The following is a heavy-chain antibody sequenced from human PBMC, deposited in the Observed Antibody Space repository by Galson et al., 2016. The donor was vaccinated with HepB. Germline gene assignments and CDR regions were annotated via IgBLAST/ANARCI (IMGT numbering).Heavy chain of an antibody. CDR1: GFSFSTYD. CDR2: IGSDGGT. CDR3: ARIFDDRLTRDYYGMDV. J-gene: IGHJ6*02. Sequence: SLRLSCAGSGFSFSTYDMHWVRQATGKGLEWVSAIGSDGGTYYSGSVKGRFTISRDNAKNSLYLQMDSLRDGDTAVYYCARIFDDRLTRDYYGMDVWGQGTTVTGSS. D-gene: IGHD3-9*01. V-gene: IGHV3-13*04.